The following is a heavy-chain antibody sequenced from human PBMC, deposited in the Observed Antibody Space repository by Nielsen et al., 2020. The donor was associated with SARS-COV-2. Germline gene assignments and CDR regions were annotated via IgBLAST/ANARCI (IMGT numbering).Heavy chain of an antibody. Sequence: GGSLRLSCAASGFTFDDYAMHWVRQAPGKGLEWVSGISWNSGSIGYADSVKGRFTISRDNAKNSLYLQMNSLRAEDTALYYCAKDNGADASYYYGMDVWGQGTTVTVSS. D-gene: IGHD4/OR15-4a*01. J-gene: IGHJ6*02. CDR1: GFTFDDYA. CDR3: AKDNGADASYYYGMDV. V-gene: IGHV3-9*01. CDR2: ISWNSGSI.